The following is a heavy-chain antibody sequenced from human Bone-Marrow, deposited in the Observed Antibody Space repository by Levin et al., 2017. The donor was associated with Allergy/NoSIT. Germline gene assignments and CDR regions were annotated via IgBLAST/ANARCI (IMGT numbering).Heavy chain of an antibody. CDR2: VDPSGPTA. CDR1: GYNFTNFY. D-gene: IGHD1-26*01. J-gene: IGHJ6*02. CDR3: ATSLVGARVLYYGMDV. V-gene: IGHV1-46*01. Sequence: GESLKISCKASGYNFTNFYMHWVRQAPGQGLEWMALVDPSGPTATYAQNFQGRIIMSRDTSTSTVNMELSSLRSEDTAIYYCATSLVGARVLYYGMDVWGQGTTVTVSS.